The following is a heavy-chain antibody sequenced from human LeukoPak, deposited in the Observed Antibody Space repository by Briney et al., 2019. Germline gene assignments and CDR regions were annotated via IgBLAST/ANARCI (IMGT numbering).Heavy chain of an antibody. CDR1: GFTFSSYS. CDR3: ASGPADRGGY. CDR2: ISSSSSYI. D-gene: IGHD1-14*01. J-gene: IGHJ4*02. V-gene: IGHV3-21*01. Sequence: GGPLRLSCAASGFTFSSYSMNWVRQAPGKGLEWVSSISSSSSYIYYADSVKGRFTISRDNAKNSLYLQMNSLRAEDTAVYYCASGPADRGGYWGQGTLVTVSS.